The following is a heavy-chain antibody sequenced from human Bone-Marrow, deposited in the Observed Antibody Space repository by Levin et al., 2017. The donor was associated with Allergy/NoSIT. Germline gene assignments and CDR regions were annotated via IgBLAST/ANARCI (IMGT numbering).Heavy chain of an antibody. CDR3: TRIPAGGDYVSDY. Sequence: GGSLRLSCTASGFTFGDYAMNWFRQAPGKGLEWVGFIRSKAYGGTTEYAASVKGRFTISRDDSKSIAYLQMNSLKTEDTAVYYCTRIPAGGDYVSDYWGQGTLVTVSS. CDR2: IRSKAYGGTT. CDR1: GFTFGDYA. V-gene: IGHV3-49*03. J-gene: IGHJ4*02. D-gene: IGHD4-17*01.